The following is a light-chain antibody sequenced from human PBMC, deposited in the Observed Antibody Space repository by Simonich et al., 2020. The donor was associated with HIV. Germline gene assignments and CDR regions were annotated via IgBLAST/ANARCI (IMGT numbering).Light chain of an antibody. CDR1: SSDVGGYNY. CDR3: SSYTSSSTVV. CDR2: DVS. V-gene: IGLV2-14*01. J-gene: IGLJ2*01. Sequence: QSALTKPASVSGSPGQSNTISCTGTSSDVGGYNYVSWSQQHPGKAPKLLIYDVSKRPSGVSNRFSGSKSGNTASLTISGLQAEDEADYYCSSYTSSSTVVFGGGTKLTVL.